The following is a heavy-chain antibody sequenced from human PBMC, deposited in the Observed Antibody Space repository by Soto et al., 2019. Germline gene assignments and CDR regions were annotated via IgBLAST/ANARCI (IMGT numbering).Heavy chain of an antibody. Sequence: QVQLVQSCVEVKKPGSSVRVSCKASGDTFKNSVISWVRQAPGQGLEWMGGTIPLFGTTEYAQKFQGRLPITTDESTTTAYMEVSRLTSEDTAVYYCVAELDFGKLSVVWGQGTTVIVSS. CDR1: GDTFKNSV. CDR3: VAELDFGKLSVV. D-gene: IGHD3-10*01. V-gene: IGHV1-69*01. J-gene: IGHJ6*02. CDR2: TIPLFGTT.